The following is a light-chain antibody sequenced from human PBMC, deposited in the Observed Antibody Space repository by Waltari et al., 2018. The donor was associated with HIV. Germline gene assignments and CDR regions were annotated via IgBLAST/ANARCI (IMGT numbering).Light chain of an antibody. J-gene: IGLJ1*01. CDR2: GKN. V-gene: IGLV3-19*01. CDR1: SLTTYY. Sequence: SSELTQDPDVSVALGQTVRITCQGDSLTTYYASWYQQKPGQAPILVMYGKNNRPSGIPDLFSGSRSRDTASLTITGAQAEDEADYYCNARDSSYNRGVFGSGTKVT. CDR3: NARDSSYNRGV.